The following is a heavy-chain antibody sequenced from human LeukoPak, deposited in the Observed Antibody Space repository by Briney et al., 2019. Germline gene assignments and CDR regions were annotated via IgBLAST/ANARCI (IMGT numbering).Heavy chain of an antibody. CDR2: INHSGST. CDR3: ARRKRTTFYYFDY. Sequence: PSETLSLTCTVSGDSISNSAYYWSWIRQPPGKGLEWIGEINHSGSTNYNPSLKSRVTISVDTSKNQFSLKLSSVTAADTAVYYCARRKRTTFYYFDYWGQGTLVTVSS. J-gene: IGHJ4*02. V-gene: IGHV4-39*07. D-gene: IGHD2/OR15-2a*01. CDR1: GDSISNSAYY.